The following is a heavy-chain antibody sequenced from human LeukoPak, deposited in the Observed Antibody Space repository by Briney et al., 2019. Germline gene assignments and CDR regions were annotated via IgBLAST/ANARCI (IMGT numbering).Heavy chain of an antibody. CDR2: MGPSFTQI. Sequence: GSLRLSCAASGFTFSDFIMHWVRQAPGKGLEWVSSMGPSFTQIHYSDSVKGRFTISRDDAKSSVFLLMNRLRAEDTAIYYCASRSSVAGTGPGWGQGTLVTVSS. J-gene: IGHJ4*02. D-gene: IGHD6-13*01. CDR3: ASRSSVAGTGPG. V-gene: IGHV3-21*01. CDR1: GFTFSDFI.